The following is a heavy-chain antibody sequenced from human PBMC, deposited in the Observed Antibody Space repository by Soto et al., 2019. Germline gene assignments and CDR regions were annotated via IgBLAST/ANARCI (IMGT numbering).Heavy chain of an antibody. CDR3: AKDPQWLVRGLDY. CDR1: GFTFSSYA. Sequence: EVQLLESGGGLVQPGGSLRLSCAASGFTFSSYAMSWVRQAPGKGLEWVSAISGSGGSTYYADSVKGRFTISRDNSNNTLYLQMNSLRAEDTAVYYCAKDPQWLVRGLDYWGKGPLVTVSS. D-gene: IGHD6-19*01. V-gene: IGHV3-23*01. J-gene: IGHJ4*02. CDR2: ISGSGGST.